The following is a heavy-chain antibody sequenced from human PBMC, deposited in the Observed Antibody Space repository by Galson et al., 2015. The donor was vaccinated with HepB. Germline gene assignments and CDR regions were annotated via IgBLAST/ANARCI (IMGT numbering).Heavy chain of an antibody. V-gene: IGHV1-2*02. J-gene: IGHJ4*02. CDR2: INLNSGGT. D-gene: IGHD6-19*01. CDR3: AATIAVAGQFDY. CDR1: GYTFTGYY. Sequence: SVKVSCKASGYTFTGYYMNWVRQAPGQGLEWMGWINLNSGGTSYAQKFQGRVTMTRDTSVSTVYMDLSRLRSDDTAVYYCAATIAVAGQFDYWGQGTLVTVSS.